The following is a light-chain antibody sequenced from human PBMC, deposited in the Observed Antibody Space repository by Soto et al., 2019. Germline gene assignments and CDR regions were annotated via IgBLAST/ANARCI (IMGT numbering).Light chain of an antibody. CDR3: QQYARSVT. V-gene: IGKV3-20*01. J-gene: IGKJ1*01. CDR2: GVS. CDR1: QSVSSTF. Sequence: EIVLTQSPGSLSLSPGERATLSCRASQSVSSTFFAWYQHKPGQAPRLLMSGVSSRATGVPDRFIGSGSGTDFTLTISRLEPEDFAVYYCQQYARSVTFGQGTKVEIK.